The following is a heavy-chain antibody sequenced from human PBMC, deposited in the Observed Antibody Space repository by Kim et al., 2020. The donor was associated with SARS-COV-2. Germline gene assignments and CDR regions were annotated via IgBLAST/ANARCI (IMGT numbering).Heavy chain of an antibody. CDR3: AARTTVTMYGMDV. D-gene: IGHD4-17*01. Sequence: NYNPSLGRRVTMSVDTSKNEISLKLSSVTAADTAVYYCAARTTVTMYGMDVWGQGTTVTVSS. J-gene: IGHJ6*02. V-gene: IGHV4-4*07.